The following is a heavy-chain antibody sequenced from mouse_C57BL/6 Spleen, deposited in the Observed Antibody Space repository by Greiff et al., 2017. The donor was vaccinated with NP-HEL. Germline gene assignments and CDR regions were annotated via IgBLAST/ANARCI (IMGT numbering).Heavy chain of an antibody. CDR3: ARTAQATAWFAY. CDR2: IYPSDSET. J-gene: IGHJ3*01. Sequence: VQLQQPGAELVRPGSSVKLSCKASGYTFTSYWMDWVKQRPGQGLEWIGNIYPSDSETHYTQKFKDKATLTVDKSSSTAYMQLSSLTSEDSAVYYCARTAQATAWFAYWGQGTLVTVSA. V-gene: IGHV1-61*01. CDR1: GYTFTSYW. D-gene: IGHD3-2*02.